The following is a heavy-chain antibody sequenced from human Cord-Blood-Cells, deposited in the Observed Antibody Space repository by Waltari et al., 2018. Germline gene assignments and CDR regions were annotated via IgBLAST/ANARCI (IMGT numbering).Heavy chain of an antibody. Sequence: QVQLVQSGAEVKKPGSSVKVSCKASGGTFSSYAISWVRQAPGQGLEWMGGIIPIFGTENYAQKFKGRVTITAEKSTSTAYMGRSSRRSEDTAVYYCAGGGGGDHNWDDAFDIWGQGTMVTVSS. J-gene: IGHJ3*02. D-gene: IGHD1-20*01. CDR2: IIPIFGTE. CDR1: GGTFSSYA. V-gene: IGHV1-69*06. CDR3: AGGGGGDHNWDDAFDI.